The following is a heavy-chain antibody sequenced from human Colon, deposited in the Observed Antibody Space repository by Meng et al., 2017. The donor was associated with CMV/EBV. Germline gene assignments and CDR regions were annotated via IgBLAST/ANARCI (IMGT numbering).Heavy chain of an antibody. Sequence: GESLKISCAASGFTFSSYGIHWVRQSPGKGLEWVAFIRYDGSYKYHADSVKGRFTISRDDSKTIVYLQMNSLKSADTAVYYCTPWRGFSWSDYWGQGALVTVSS. CDR2: IRYDGSYK. D-gene: IGHD3-10*01. CDR1: GFTFSSYG. J-gene: IGHJ4*02. V-gene: IGHV3-30*02. CDR3: TPWRGFSWSDY.